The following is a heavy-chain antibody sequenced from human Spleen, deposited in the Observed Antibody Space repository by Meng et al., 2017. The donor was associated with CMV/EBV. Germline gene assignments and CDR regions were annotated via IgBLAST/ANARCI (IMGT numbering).Heavy chain of an antibody. CDR3: ARDYSNYLEYYSGLDV. V-gene: IGHV3-48*04. CDR1: GFTFNNYS. CDR2: ISSSSTTI. D-gene: IGHD4-11*01. J-gene: IGHJ6*02. Sequence: GGSLRLSCAASGFTFNNYSMNWVRQAPGKGLQWLSYISSSSTTIFYADSVKGRFTITRDNAKNSLYLQMNSLRAEDTAVYYCARDYSNYLEYYSGLDVWGQGTTVTVSS.